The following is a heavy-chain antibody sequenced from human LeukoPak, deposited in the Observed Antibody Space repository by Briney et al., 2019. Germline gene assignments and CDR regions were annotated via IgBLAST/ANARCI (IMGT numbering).Heavy chain of an antibody. D-gene: IGHD3-10*01. CDR3: ARDLYGSGSYEDY. Sequence: SETLSLTCTVSGGSISSYYWSWIRQPPGKGLEWIGYIYYSGSTNYNPSLKSRVTISVDTSKNQFSLKLSSVTAADTAVYYCARDLYGSGSYEDYWGQGTLVTVSS. V-gene: IGHV4-59*01. CDR1: GGSISSYY. J-gene: IGHJ4*02. CDR2: IYYSGST.